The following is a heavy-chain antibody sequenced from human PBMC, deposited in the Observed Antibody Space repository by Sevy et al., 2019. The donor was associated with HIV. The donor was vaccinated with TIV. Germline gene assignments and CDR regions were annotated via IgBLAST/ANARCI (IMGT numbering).Heavy chain of an antibody. D-gene: IGHD3-22*01. V-gene: IGHV4-28*01. J-gene: IGHJ3*02. CDR2: IYYSGRT. CDR3: ARNRLRSSGRRLEAFDI. CDR1: GYSISSSNW. Sequence: SETLSLTCAVSGYSISSSNWWGWIRQPPGKGLEWIGYIYYSGRTYHNPSLKSRVSMSVDTSKNQFSLKLSSVTAVDTAVYYCARNRLRSSGRRLEAFDIWGQGTMVTVSS.